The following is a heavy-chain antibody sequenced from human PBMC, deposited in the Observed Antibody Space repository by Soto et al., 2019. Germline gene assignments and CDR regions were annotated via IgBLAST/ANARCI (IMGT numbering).Heavy chain of an antibody. Sequence: EAQLLESGGGLVQPGGSLSLSCAASGFTFSRYAMSWVRQAPGNGLEWVSTVTGGGHTTYNADSVNGRFTISRDNSKNTLYLQMNNLRAEDTAIYYCASSSGDLDVYGMDIWGPGTTVTVSS. D-gene: IGHD3-10*01. CDR1: GFTFSRYA. CDR2: VTGGGHTT. J-gene: IGHJ6*02. V-gene: IGHV3-23*01. CDR3: ASSSGDLDVYGMDI.